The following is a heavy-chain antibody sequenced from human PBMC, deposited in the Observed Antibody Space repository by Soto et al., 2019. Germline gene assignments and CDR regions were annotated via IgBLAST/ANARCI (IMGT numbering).Heavy chain of an antibody. J-gene: IGHJ6*02. CDR3: ARGRDIVVVVAANNYGMDV. CDR2: INHSGST. D-gene: IGHD2-15*01. V-gene: IGHV4-34*01. Sequence: SETLSLTCAVYGGSFSGYYWSWIRQPPGKGLEWIGEINHSGSTNYNPSLKSRVTISVDTSKNQFSLKLSSVTAAETAVYYCARGRDIVVVVAANNYGMDVWGQGTTVTVSS. CDR1: GGSFSGYY.